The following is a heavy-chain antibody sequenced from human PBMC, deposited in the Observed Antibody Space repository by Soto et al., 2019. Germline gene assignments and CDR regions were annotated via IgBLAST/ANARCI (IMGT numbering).Heavy chain of an antibody. CDR3: ARHLFSDV. J-gene: IGHJ6*02. V-gene: IGHV4-59*08. Sequence: QVQLQESGPGLVKPSETLSLTCSVSGDSITTYYWNWIRQPPGKGLEWIGYFYYSGGTNYNPSLKSRITIPADTSKTQIFLKLSSVTAADTAVYYCARHLFSDVWGQGTTVTVSS. CDR1: GDSITTYY. CDR2: FYYSGGT. D-gene: IGHD2-21*01.